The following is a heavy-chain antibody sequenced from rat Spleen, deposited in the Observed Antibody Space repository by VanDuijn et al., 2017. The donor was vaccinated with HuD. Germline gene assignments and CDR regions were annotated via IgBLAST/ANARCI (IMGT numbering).Heavy chain of an antibody. CDR3: TRENWRPDY. D-gene: IGHD4-2*01. CDR1: GFTFNNYW. V-gene: IGHV5-31*01. J-gene: IGHJ2*01. Sequence: EVQLVESGGGLVQPGGSLKLSCVASGFTFNNYWMTWIRQAPGKGLEWIASITHTDGSTYYPDSVEGRFTVSRDNAKSTLYLQMDSLRSEDTATYYCTRENWRPDYWGQGVMVTVSS. CDR2: ITHTDGST.